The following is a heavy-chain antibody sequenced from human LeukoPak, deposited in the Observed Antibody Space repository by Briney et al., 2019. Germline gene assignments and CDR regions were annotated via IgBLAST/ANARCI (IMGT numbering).Heavy chain of an antibody. J-gene: IGHJ4*02. CDR3: AKDYGPLYYYDSSGYYDY. Sequence: GGSLRLSCAASGFTFSSYAMHWVRQAPGKGLEWVSAISGSGGSTYYADSVKGRFTISRDNSKNTLYLQMNSLRAEDTAVYYCAKDYGPLYYYDSSGYYDYWGQGTLVTVSS. D-gene: IGHD3-22*01. CDR2: ISGSGGST. V-gene: IGHV3-23*01. CDR1: GFTFSSYA.